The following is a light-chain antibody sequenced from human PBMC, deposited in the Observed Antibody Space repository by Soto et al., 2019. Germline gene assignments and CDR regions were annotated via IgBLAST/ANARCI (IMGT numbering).Light chain of an antibody. Sequence: DIQMTQSPSSLSASVGDRVTITCRGSQTIGANLNWYRQKPGKAPTLLIYDATTLQSGVPSRFSGLGSGTAFTLTITSLQPEDSATYFCQQSYTTVYTFGLGTKVEIK. CDR2: DAT. J-gene: IGKJ2*01. CDR3: QQSYTTVYT. V-gene: IGKV1-39*01. CDR1: QTIGAN.